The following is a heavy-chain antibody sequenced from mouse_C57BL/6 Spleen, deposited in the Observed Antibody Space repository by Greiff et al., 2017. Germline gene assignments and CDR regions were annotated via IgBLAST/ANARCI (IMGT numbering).Heavy chain of an antibody. CDR3: ARWITTVVGYFDV. CDR1: GYTFTSYW. CDR2: IHPNSGST. V-gene: IGHV1-64*01. J-gene: IGHJ1*03. Sequence: QVQLQQSGAELVKPGASVKLSCKASGYTFTSYWMHWVKQRPGQGLEWIGMIHPNSGSTNYNEKFKSKATLTVDKSSSTAYMQLSSLTSEDSAVYYCARWITTVVGYFDVWGTGTTVTVSS. D-gene: IGHD1-1*01.